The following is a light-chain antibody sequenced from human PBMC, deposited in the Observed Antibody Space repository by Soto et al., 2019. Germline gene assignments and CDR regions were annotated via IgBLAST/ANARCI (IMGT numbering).Light chain of an antibody. J-gene: IGLJ2*01. V-gene: IGLV4-69*01. Sequence: QPVLTQSPSASASLGASVKFTCTLSSGHSSYAIAWHQQQPEKGPRYLMKLNSDGSHNTGDGIPDRFSGSSSGAERYLTISSLQSEDEADYDCQTWDTGSVIFGGGTKLTVL. CDR3: QTWDTGSVI. CDR2: LNSDGSH. CDR1: SGHSSYA.